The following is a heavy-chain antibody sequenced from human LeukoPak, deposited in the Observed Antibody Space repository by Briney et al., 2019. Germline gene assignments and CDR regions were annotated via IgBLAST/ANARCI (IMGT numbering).Heavy chain of an antibody. CDR1: GFTFSYYG. CDR3: AKDLRGYGDYTCTFDI. V-gene: IGHV3-30*18. J-gene: IGHJ3*02. Sequence: GGSLRLSCAASGFTFSYYGMHWVRQAPGKGLEWVAIISNDGSNKNYADSVKGRSTISRDNSKNTLFLQMNSLRAEDTAVYYCAKDLRGYGDYTCTFDIWGQGTTVTISS. CDR2: ISNDGSNK. D-gene: IGHD4-17*01.